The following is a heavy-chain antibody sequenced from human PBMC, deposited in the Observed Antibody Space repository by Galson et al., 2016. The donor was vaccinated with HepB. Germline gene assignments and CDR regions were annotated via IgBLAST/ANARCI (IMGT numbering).Heavy chain of an antibody. D-gene: IGHD6-13*01. CDR2: IYSGGRT. V-gene: IGHV4-39*01. CDR1: GGSISSGTYY. Sequence: LVKPTQTLSLTCTVSGGSISSGTYYWGWIRQPPGKGLEWIGTIYSGGRTYYNPSLMSRLTISVDTSKNQFSLRLSSVTAADTAVYYCARHGRTAAVEFDYWGQGTLVTVSS. CDR3: ARHGRTAAVEFDY. J-gene: IGHJ4*02.